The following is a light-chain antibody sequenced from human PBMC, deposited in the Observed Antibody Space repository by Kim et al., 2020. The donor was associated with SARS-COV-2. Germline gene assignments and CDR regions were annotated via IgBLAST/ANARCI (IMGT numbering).Light chain of an antibody. J-gene: IGKJ1*01. CDR2: AAS. Sequence: ASVGHRVPIPCRARQDISNYLAWFQRKPGKAPKLLSYAASALQPGVPSRFSGSGSGTDFTLTVTSLQPEDVATYYCQKCDSAPWTFGQGTKVEIK. CDR3: QKCDSAPWT. V-gene: IGKV1-27*01. CDR1: QDISNY.